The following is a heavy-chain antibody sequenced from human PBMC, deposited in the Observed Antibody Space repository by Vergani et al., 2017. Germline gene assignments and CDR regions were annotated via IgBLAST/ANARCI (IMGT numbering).Heavy chain of an antibody. CDR2: IYTSGST. V-gene: IGHV4-61*02. CDR1: GGSISSGSYY. CDR3: ARAVVVVAAAGKYFDY. Sequence: QVQLQESGPGLVKPSQTLSLTCTVSGGSISSGSYYWSWIRQPAGKGLEWIGRIYTSGSTNYNPSLKSRVTISVDTSKNQFSLKLSSVTAADTAVYYWARAVVVVAAAGKYFDYWGQGTLVTVSS. J-gene: IGHJ4*02. D-gene: IGHD2-15*01.